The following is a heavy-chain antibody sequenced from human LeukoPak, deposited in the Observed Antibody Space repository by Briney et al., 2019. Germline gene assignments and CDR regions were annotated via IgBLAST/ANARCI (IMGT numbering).Heavy chain of an antibody. Sequence: GGSLRLSCTASGFSFDEHAMHWVRQAPGKGLEWVSGISWNSGIIGYAGSVRGRFTISRDNAKNSLYLQMNSLRAEDMAVYYCAKDLCSTSCALGDWDQGTLVTVSS. V-gene: IGHV3-9*03. CDR2: ISWNSGII. CDR3: AKDLCSTSCALGD. D-gene: IGHD2-2*01. CDR1: GFSFDEHA. J-gene: IGHJ4*02.